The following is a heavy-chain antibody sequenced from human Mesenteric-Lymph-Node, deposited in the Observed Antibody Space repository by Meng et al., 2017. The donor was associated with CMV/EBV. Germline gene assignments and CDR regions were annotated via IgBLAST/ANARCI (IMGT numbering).Heavy chain of an antibody. V-gene: IGHV4-34*01. CDR3: ARGSSYDILTGYFDY. CDR1: GWSFSGYY. Sequence: QVQRTQWGAGLLRPSVTLSVTCAVYGWSFSGYYWNWIRQSPEKGLEWIGEINHSGSTTYNPSFTSRIIISVDTSTNQISLNMSSVTAAATAVYYCARGSSYDILTGYFDYWGQGALVSVSS. D-gene: IGHD3-9*01. J-gene: IGHJ4*02. CDR2: INHSGST.